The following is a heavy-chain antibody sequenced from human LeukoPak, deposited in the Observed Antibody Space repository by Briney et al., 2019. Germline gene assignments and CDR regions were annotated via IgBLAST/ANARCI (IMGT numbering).Heavy chain of an antibody. J-gene: IGHJ4*02. CDR3: AGSRSLEWLAHLDY. CDR2: IYTSGST. Sequence: SETLSLTCTVSGGSISSGSYYWSWIRQPAGKGLEWIGRIYTSGSTNYNPSLKSRVTISVGTSKNQFSLKLSSVTAADTAVYYCAGSRSLEWLAHLDYWGQGTLVTVSS. D-gene: IGHD3-3*01. CDR1: GGSISSGSYY. V-gene: IGHV4-61*02.